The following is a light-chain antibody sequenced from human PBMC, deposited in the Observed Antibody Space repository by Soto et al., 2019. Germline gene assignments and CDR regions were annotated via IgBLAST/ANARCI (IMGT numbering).Light chain of an antibody. CDR2: GAS. CDR3: QQYNNWT. V-gene: IGKV3-15*01. CDR1: QSVSNN. Sequence: EIVMTQSPATLSVSPGERATLSCRASQSVSNNLAWYQQKPGQTPRLLIYGASTRATGIPARFSGSGSGTEFTLTISSLQSEDFAVYYCQQYNNWTFGQGTKVESK. J-gene: IGKJ1*01.